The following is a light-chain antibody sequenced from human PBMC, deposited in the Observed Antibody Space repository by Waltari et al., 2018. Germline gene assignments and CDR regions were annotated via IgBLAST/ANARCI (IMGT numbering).Light chain of an antibody. Sequence: QSALTHPAAVSGSPGQSVTISCTGASSDIGRYDLVSWYQQHPGNAPKLVISDVTKRPSGVSDSFSGSKSGDTASRTISGLQFEDEADYYCCSYAGNYIWVFGGGTRLTVL. CDR2: DVT. CDR3: CSYAGNYIWV. J-gene: IGLJ3*02. V-gene: IGLV2-23*02. CDR1: SSDIGRYDL.